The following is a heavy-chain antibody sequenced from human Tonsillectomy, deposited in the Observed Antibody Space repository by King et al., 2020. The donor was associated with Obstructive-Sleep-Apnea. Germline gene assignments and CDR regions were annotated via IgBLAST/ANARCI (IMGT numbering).Heavy chain of an antibody. CDR2: ISSSSSYI. CDR3: AKQVPGDCYYYGMDV. J-gene: IGHJ6*02. Sequence: VQLVESGGGLVKPGGSLRLSCAASGFTFSSYSMNWVRQAPGKGLEWVSSISSSSSYIYYADSVKGRFTISRDNAKNSLYLQRNSLRAEDTAVYYCAKQVPGDCYYYGMDVWGQGTTVTVSS. CDR1: GFTFSSYS. V-gene: IGHV3-21*01.